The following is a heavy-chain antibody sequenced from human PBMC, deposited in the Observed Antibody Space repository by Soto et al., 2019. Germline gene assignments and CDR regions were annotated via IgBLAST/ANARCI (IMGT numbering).Heavy chain of an antibody. Sequence: ASVKVSCKASGGTFSSYAISWVRQAPGQGLEWMGGIIPIFGTANYAQKFQGRVTITADESTSTAYMELSSLRSEDTAVYYCARDVRHIVVVPAPVPPTLYYGMDVWGQGTTVTVSS. CDR3: ARDVRHIVVVPAPVPPTLYYGMDV. V-gene: IGHV1-69*13. CDR1: GGTFSSYA. CDR2: IIPIFGTA. D-gene: IGHD2-2*01. J-gene: IGHJ6*02.